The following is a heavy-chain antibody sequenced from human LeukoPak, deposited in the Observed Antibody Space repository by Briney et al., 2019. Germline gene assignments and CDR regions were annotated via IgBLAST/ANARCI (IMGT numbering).Heavy chain of an antibody. CDR2: ISASGTLT. V-gene: IGHV3-48*03. CDR1: GFTFSSYE. Sequence: QPGGSLRLSCAASGFTFSSYEMNWVRQAPRKGLEWISYISASGTLTHYADSVEGRFTISRDNAKNSLYLQMNSLRAEDTAVYYCARDGTPIHSSGWVYMDVWGKGTTVTISS. J-gene: IGHJ6*04. CDR3: ARDGTPIHSSGWVYMDV. D-gene: IGHD6-25*01.